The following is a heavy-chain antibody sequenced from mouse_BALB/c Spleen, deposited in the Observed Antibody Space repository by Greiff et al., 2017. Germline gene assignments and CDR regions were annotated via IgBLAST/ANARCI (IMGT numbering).Heavy chain of an antibody. CDR2: ISYDGSN. CDR1: GYSITSGYY. J-gene: IGHJ2*01. CDR3: ARRSPLYYGSSYFDY. Sequence: VQLKESGPGLVKPSQSLSLTCSVTGYSITSGYYWNWIRQFPGNKLEWMGYISYDGSNNYNPSLKNRISITRDTSKNQFFLKLNSVTTEDTATYYCARRSPLYYGSSYFDYWGQGTTLTVSS. V-gene: IGHV3-6*02. D-gene: IGHD1-1*01.